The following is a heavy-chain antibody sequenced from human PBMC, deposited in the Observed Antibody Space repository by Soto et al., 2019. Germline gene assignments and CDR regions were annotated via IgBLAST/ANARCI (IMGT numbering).Heavy chain of an antibody. D-gene: IGHD1-1*01. CDR3: ARGKGMEENYYYYGMDV. Sequence: QVQVVQSGAEVKKPGASVKVSCKASGYSFSTHAMHWVRQAPGQRLEWMGWSNGGNGNTKYSQTFQDRVTITRDTSASIAYMELSSLRSEDTAVYYCARGKGMEENYYYYGMDVWGQGTTVTVSS. CDR1: GYSFSTHA. CDR2: SNGGNGNT. J-gene: IGHJ6*02. V-gene: IGHV1-3*01.